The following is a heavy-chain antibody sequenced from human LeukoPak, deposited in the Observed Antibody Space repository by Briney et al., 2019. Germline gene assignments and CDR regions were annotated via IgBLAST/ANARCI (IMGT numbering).Heavy chain of an antibody. CDR3: ARYYYDSSGYYLDY. V-gene: IGHV3-53*01. J-gene: IGHJ4*02. D-gene: IGHD3-22*01. Sequence: GGSLRLSCAASGFTVSSNYTSWVRQAPGKGLEWVSVIYSGGSTYYADSVKGRFTISRDNSKNTLYLQMNSLRAEDTAVYYCARYYYDSSGYYLDYWGQGTLVTVSS. CDR2: IYSGGST. CDR1: GFTVSSNY.